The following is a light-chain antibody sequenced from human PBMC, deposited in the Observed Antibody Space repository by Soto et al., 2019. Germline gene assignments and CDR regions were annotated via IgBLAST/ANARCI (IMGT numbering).Light chain of an antibody. CDR1: QSISGRY. V-gene: IGKV3-20*01. CDR2: DAS. Sequence: PGERASLSCRASQSISGRYLAWYQQKPGQAPRLLIYDASSRATGIPDRFSGSGSGTDFILTISRLEPEDFVVYYCQQHGSSPLTFGGGTKVEIK. CDR3: QQHGSSPLT. J-gene: IGKJ4*01.